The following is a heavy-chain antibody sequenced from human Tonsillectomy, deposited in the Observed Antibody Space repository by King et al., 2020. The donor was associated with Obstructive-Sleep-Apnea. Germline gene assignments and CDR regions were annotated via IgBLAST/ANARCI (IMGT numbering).Heavy chain of an antibody. CDR1: GFTFNTYG. V-gene: IGHV3-30*02. D-gene: IGHD3-9*01. CDR3: AKEPYDILAGYYEVNYFDY. J-gene: IGHJ4*02. CDR2: MRYDGSRG. Sequence: VQLVESGGDVVQPGGSLRLSCAASGFTFNTYGMHWVRQAPGKGLEWVAFMRYDGSRGYYGDSVKGRFTISRDNFKNTLYLQMGSLRAEDTAVYFCAKEPYDILAGYYEVNYFDYWGQGTLVTVSS.